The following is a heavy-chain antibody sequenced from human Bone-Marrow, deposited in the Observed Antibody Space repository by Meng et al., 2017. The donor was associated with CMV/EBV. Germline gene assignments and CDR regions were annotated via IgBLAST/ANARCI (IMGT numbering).Heavy chain of an antibody. CDR3: ATLEIALGGGYYGMDV. Sequence: SETLSLTCTVSGGSISSYYWSWIRQPPGKGLEWIGYIYYSGSTNYNPSLKSRVTISVDTSKTQFSLKLSSVTAADTAVYYCATLEIALGGGYYGMDVWGQGTTVTVSS. V-gene: IGHV4-59*01. CDR1: GGSISSYY. D-gene: IGHD1-1*01. J-gene: IGHJ6*02. CDR2: IYYSGST.